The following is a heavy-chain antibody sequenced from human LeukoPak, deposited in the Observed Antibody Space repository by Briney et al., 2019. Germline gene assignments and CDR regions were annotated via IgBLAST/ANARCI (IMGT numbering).Heavy chain of an antibody. D-gene: IGHD5-18*01. Sequence: GGSLRLSCAAPGFTFSSYGMHWVRQAPGKGLEWVAVISYDGSNKYYADSVKGRFTISRDNSKNTLYLQMNSLRAEDTAVYYCAKPDSYGYYFDYWGQGTLVTVSS. V-gene: IGHV3-30*18. CDR1: GFTFSSYG. CDR2: ISYDGSNK. CDR3: AKPDSYGYYFDY. J-gene: IGHJ4*02.